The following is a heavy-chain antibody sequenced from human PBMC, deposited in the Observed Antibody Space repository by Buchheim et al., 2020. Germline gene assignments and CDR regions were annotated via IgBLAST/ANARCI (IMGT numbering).Heavy chain of an antibody. Sequence: QLVESGGGLVQPGGSLRLSCAASGFTFSSYAINWVRQAPGRGLEWLSYISSSGSSIYYADSVKGRFTISRDNAKNSLYLQMSSLRAEDTAIYFCARYLSQWSLDYWGQGTL. CDR2: ISSSGSSI. D-gene: IGHD2-15*01. J-gene: IGHJ4*02. V-gene: IGHV3-48*03. CDR3: ARYLSQWSLDY. CDR1: GFTFSSYA.